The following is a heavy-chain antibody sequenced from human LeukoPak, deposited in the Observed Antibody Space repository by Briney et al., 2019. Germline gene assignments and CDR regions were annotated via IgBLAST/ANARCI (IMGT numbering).Heavy chain of an antibody. Sequence: SETLSLTCTVSGGSISSYYWSWIRQPPGKGLEWIGYIYYSGSTNYNPSLKSRVTISVDTSKNQFSLKLSSVTAADTAVYYCARLGDYGDYVAFDYRGQGTLVTVSS. CDR3: ARLGDYGDYVAFDY. D-gene: IGHD4-17*01. CDR2: IYYSGST. J-gene: IGHJ4*02. V-gene: IGHV4-59*08. CDR1: GGSISSYY.